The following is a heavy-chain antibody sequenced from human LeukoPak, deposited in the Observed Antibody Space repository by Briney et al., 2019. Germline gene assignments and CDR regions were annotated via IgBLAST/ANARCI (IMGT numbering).Heavy chain of an antibody. CDR1: GFTFSSYA. CDR2: ITGSGGST. V-gene: IGHV3-23*01. D-gene: IGHD6-19*01. CDR3: AKERSRSSGWRQDFDY. Sequence: GGSLRLSCTASGFTFSSYAMSWVRQAPGRGLEWVSAITGSGGSTYYADSVKGRFTISRDNSKSTLYLQMDSLRAEDTAVYYCAKERSRSSGWRQDFDYWGQGTLVTVSS. J-gene: IGHJ4*02.